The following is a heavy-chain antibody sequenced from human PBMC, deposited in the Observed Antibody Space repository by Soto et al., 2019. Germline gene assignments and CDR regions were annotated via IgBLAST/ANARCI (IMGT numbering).Heavy chain of an antibody. Sequence: EVQLVESGGGLVQPGGSLRLSCAASGFTFSSYSMNWVRQAPGKGLEWVSYISSSSSTIYYADSVKGRFTISRDNAKNSLYLQMNSLSDDDPAVYYCARVRTTVTTPFDYWGQGTLVTVSS. CDR2: ISSSSSTI. D-gene: IGHD4-17*01. V-gene: IGHV3-48*02. CDR3: ARVRTTVTTPFDY. CDR1: GFTFSSYS. J-gene: IGHJ4*02.